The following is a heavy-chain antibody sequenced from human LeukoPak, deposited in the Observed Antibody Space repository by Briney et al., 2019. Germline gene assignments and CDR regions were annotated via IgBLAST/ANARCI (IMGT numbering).Heavy chain of an antibody. Sequence: SQTLSLTCTVSGGSISSGSYYWSWIRQPAGKGLEWIGRIYTSGSTNYNPSLKSRDTISVDTSKNQFSLKLSSVTAADTAVYYCARGSHFTDYWGQGTLVTVSS. CDR3: ARGSHFTDY. V-gene: IGHV4-61*02. CDR1: GGSISSGSYY. J-gene: IGHJ4*02. D-gene: IGHD3-3*02. CDR2: IYTSGST.